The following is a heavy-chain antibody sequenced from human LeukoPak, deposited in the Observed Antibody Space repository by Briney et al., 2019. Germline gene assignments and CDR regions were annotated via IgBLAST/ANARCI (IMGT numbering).Heavy chain of an antibody. CDR2: IYTSGST. J-gene: IGHJ3*02. CDR3: ARESYYYGSGSYFDAFDI. CDR1: GGSISSYY. Sequence: SETLSLTCTVSGGSISSYYWSWIRQPAGKGLEWIGRIYTSGSTNYNPSLKSRVTISVDTSKNQFSLKLSSVTAADTAVYYCARESYYYGSGSYFDAFDIWGQGTMVTVSS. V-gene: IGHV4-4*07. D-gene: IGHD3-10*01.